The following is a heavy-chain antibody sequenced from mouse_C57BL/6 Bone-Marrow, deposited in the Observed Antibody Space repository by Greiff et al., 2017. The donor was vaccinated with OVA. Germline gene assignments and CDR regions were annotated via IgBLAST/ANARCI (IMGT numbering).Heavy chain of an antibody. D-gene: IGHD1-1*01. V-gene: IGHV1-26*01. Sequence: EVQLQQSGPELVKPGASVKISCKASGYTFTDYYMNWVKQSHGKSLEWIGDINPNNGGTSYNQKFKGKATLTVDKSSSTAYMELRSLTSEDSAVYYCAPLLLRYAMDYWGQGTSVTVSS. CDR2: INPNNGGT. CDR3: APLLLRYAMDY. J-gene: IGHJ4*01. CDR1: GYTFTDYY.